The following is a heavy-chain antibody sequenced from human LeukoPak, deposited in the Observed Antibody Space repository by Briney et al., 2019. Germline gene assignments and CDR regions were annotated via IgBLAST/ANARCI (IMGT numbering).Heavy chain of an antibody. CDR3: AKDSKLDGDYIDY. Sequence: GGSLRLSCAASEFSVGSNYMTWVRQAPGKGLEWVSLIYSGGSTYYADSVKGRFTISRDNSKNTLYLQMNSLRAEDTALYYCAKDSKLDGDYIDYWGQGTLVTVSS. CDR2: IYSGGST. CDR1: EFSVGSNY. D-gene: IGHD4-17*01. V-gene: IGHV3-53*05. J-gene: IGHJ4*02.